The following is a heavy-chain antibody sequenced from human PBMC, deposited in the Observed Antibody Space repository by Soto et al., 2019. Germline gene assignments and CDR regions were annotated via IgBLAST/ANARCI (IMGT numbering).Heavy chain of an antibody. CDR2: ITSGSHG. V-gene: IGHV3-23*05. Sequence: EVQLLESGGGLVQPGGSLRLSCGVSGFIFSNYAMSWVRQAPGKGLEWVSSITSGSHGFYVDSVRGRFTISRDNSKNTLSLIITSLRAEDTAVYFCAKGDSGGSWRAGTHWGRGTLVTVSS. CDR3: AKGDSGGSWRAGTH. D-gene: IGHD2-8*02. J-gene: IGHJ4*02. CDR1: GFIFSNYA.